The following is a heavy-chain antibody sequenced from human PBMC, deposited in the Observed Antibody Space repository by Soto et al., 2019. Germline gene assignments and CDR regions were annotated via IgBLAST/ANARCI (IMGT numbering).Heavy chain of an antibody. V-gene: IGHV3-33*01. D-gene: IGHD5-12*01. CDR2: IWYDGSNK. CDR3: AREGIRDGYNVDY. Sequence: QVQLVESGGGVVQPGRSLRLSCAASGFTFSSYGMHWVRQAPGKGLEWVAVIWYDGSNKYYADSVKGRFTISRDNSKNTLYLQLNSLRAEDTAVYYCAREGIRDGYNVDYWVQGTLVTVSS. J-gene: IGHJ4*02. CDR1: GFTFSSYG.